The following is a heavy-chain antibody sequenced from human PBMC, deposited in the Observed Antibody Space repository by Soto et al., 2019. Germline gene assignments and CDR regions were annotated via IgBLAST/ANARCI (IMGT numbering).Heavy chain of an antibody. CDR3: ARELFGGVITFDY. V-gene: IGHV1-69*05. J-gene: IGHJ4*02. D-gene: IGHD3-16*01. Sequence: SVKVSCKASGGTFSSYAISWVRQAPGQGLEWMGWTNPIFGNTNYAQKFQGRVTITRDTSASTAYMELSSLRSEDTAVYYCARELFGGVITFDYWGQGTLVTVSS. CDR2: TNPIFGNT. CDR1: GGTFSSYA.